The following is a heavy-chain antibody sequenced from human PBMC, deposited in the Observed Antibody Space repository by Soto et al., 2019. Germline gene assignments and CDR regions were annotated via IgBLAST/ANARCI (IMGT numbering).Heavy chain of an antibody. J-gene: IGHJ4*02. D-gene: IGHD6-13*01. CDR2: IYYSGST. V-gene: IGHV4-39*01. CDR1: GGSISSSSYY. Sequence: QLQLQESGPGLVKPSETLSLTCTVSGGSISSSSYYWGWIRQPPGKGLEWIGSIYYSGSTYYNPSLKSRVTISVDPSQNQFSLKLSSVTAAATAVYCCARNLGYSSSWPNLDYWGQGTLVTVSS. CDR3: ARNLGYSSSWPNLDY.